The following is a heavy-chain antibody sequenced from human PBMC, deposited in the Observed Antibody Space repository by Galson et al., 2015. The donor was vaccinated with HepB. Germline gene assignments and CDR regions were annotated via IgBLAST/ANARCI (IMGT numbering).Heavy chain of an antibody. D-gene: IGHD3-10*01. Sequence: SVKVSCKASGGTFSSYAISWVRQAPGQGLEWMGGIIPTFGTANYAQKFQGRVTITADESTSTAYMELSSLRSEDTAVYYCARNGATYYYGSGYYAFDIWGQGTMVTVSS. CDR1: GGTFSSYA. V-gene: IGHV1-69*13. J-gene: IGHJ3*02. CDR3: ARNGATYYYGSGYYAFDI. CDR2: IIPTFGTA.